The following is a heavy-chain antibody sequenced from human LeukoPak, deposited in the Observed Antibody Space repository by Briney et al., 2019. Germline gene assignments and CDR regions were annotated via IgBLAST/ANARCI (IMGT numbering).Heavy chain of an antibody. Sequence: SETLSLTCTVSGGSISSYYWSWIRQPPGKGLEWIGYIYYSGSTNYNPSLKGRVTLSVDTSKNQFSLKLSSVTAADTAVYYCARAPQQWLIDYWGQGTLVTVSS. J-gene: IGHJ4*02. CDR3: ARAPQQWLIDY. V-gene: IGHV4-59*01. D-gene: IGHD6-19*01. CDR1: GGSISSYY. CDR2: IYYSGST.